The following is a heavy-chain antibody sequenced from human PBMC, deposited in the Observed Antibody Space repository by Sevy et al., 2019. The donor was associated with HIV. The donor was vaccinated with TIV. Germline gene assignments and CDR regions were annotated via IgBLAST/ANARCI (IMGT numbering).Heavy chain of an antibody. Sequence: ASVKVSCKASGYTFTGYYMHWVRQAPGQGLEWLGRINPNSGGTNYAQKFQGRVTMTRDTSISTAYMELSRLRSDDTAVYDCAALFGVVTAGGWFDPWGQGTLVTVSS. D-gene: IGHD3-3*01. J-gene: IGHJ5*02. CDR1: GYTFTGYY. V-gene: IGHV1-2*06. CDR2: INPNSGGT. CDR3: AALFGVVTAGGWFDP.